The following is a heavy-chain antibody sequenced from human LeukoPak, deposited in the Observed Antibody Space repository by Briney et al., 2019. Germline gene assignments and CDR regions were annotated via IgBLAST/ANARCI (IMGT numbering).Heavy chain of an antibody. Sequence: SVKVSCKASGGTFISYAISWVRQAPGQGLEWMGRIIPILGIANYAQKFQGRVTITADKSTSTAYMELSSLRSEDTAVYYCARSPDDYYDSSGYYPAPYFDYWGQGTLVTVSS. D-gene: IGHD3-22*01. V-gene: IGHV1-69*04. J-gene: IGHJ4*02. CDR2: IIPILGIA. CDR3: ARSPDDYYDSSGYYPAPYFDY. CDR1: GGTFISYA.